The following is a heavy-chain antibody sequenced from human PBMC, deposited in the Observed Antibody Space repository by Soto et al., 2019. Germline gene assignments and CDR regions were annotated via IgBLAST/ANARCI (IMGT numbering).Heavy chain of an antibody. CDR3: ARSLLGDYYDSDGLDN. CDR1: GGPYSKYS. J-gene: IGHJ4*02. D-gene: IGHD3-22*01. CDR2: IIPIFDIT. V-gene: IGHV1-69*02. Sequence: QVQLVQSGTEVKKPGSSVTVSCKASGGPYSKYSISWVRQAPGQGLEWMGRIIPIFDITNYAQKFQGRVTITAEQSTSTVYMDLSSLRSEDTAVYYCARSLLGDYYDSDGLDNWGQGTLVTVSS.